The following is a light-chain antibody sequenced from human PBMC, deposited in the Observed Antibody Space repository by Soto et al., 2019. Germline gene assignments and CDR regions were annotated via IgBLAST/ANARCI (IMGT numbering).Light chain of an antibody. CDR2: DVS. CDR1: GSDVGTFNR. V-gene: IGLV2-18*02. CDR3: SSYTSSSTYV. Sequence: QSVLTQPPSGSGSPGQSVAISCTGTGSDVGTFNRVSWYQQSPGTAPKLMIYDVSDRPSGVPDRFSGSKSGNTASLTISGLQAEDEADYYCSSYTSSSTYVFGTGTKATVL. J-gene: IGLJ1*01.